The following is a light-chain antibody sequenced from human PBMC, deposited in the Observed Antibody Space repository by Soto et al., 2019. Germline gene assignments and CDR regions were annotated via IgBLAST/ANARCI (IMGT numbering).Light chain of an antibody. CDR1: QSINNF. Sequence: DIQMTQSPSSLSASVGDRVTITFRASQSINNFLNWYQQKPGQAPKLLMYSATTLLGGVPSRFSGSGSGTDFSLTISSLQPEDFATYYCQQSFSTPQTFGQGTKVDIK. CDR3: QQSFSTPQT. CDR2: SAT. V-gene: IGKV1-39*01. J-gene: IGKJ1*01.